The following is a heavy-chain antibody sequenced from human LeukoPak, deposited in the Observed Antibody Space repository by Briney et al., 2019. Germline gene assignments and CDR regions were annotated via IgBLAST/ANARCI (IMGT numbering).Heavy chain of an antibody. D-gene: IGHD7-27*01. Sequence: GGSLRLSCAASGFTFSSYAMSWVRQAPGKGLEWVSAISGSGGSTYYADSVKGRFTISRDNSKNTLYLQLNSLRAEDTAVYYCAKSILGAYYYYYMDVWGKGTTVTVSS. V-gene: IGHV3-23*01. J-gene: IGHJ6*03. CDR3: AKSILGAYYYYYMDV. CDR2: ISGSGGST. CDR1: GFTFSSYA.